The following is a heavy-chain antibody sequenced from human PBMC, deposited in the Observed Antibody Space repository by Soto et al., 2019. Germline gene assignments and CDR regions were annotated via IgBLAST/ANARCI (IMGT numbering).Heavy chain of an antibody. Sequence: PGWSLRLSCAASGLTFSSYAMTWVRQAPGKGLEWVSGISGSGDSTYYADSVKGRFTISRDNSKNTLYLQMNSLRAEDTAVYYCAKDAYYDSSSAFDIWGQGTMVTVS. D-gene: IGHD3-22*01. CDR3: AKDAYYDSSSAFDI. V-gene: IGHV3-23*01. CDR2: ISGSGDST. CDR1: GLTFSSYA. J-gene: IGHJ3*02.